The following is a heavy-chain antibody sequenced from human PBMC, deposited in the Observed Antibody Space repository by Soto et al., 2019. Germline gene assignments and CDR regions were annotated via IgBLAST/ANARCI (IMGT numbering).Heavy chain of an antibody. D-gene: IGHD3-22*01. J-gene: IGHJ6*02. CDR2: IKSKTDGGTT. V-gene: IGHV3-15*01. Sequence: PGGSLRLYCGASGVTFSNAWMIWARQAPGKGLEWVGRIKSKTDGGTTDYAAPVKGRFTISRDDSKNTLYLQMNSLKTEDTAVYYCTTETSYYDGSGYYYYYYGMDVWGQGTTVPLSS. CDR1: GVTFSNAW. CDR3: TTETSYYDGSGYYYYYYGMDV.